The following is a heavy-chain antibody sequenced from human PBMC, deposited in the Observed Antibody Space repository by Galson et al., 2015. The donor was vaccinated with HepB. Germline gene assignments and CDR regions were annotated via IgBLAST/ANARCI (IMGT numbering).Heavy chain of an antibody. V-gene: IGHV3-9*01. D-gene: IGHD3-10*01. CDR2: ISWNSGSI. CDR1: GFTFSSYS. Sequence: SLRLSCAASGFTFSSYSMNWVRQAPGKGLEWVSGISWNSGSIGYADSVKGRFTISRDNAKNSLYLQMNSLRAEDTALYYCAKDLGSGSYPQIPLYYYYYGMDVWGQGTTVTVSS. J-gene: IGHJ6*02. CDR3: AKDLGSGSYPQIPLYYYYYGMDV.